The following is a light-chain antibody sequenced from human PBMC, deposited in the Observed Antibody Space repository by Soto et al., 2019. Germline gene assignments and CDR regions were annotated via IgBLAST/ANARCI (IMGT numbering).Light chain of an antibody. CDR3: AAWDDTLSGPV. V-gene: IGLV1-44*01. Sequence: QSVLTQPPSASETPGHRVTISCSGSSSNIGSNAVNWYQQFPGTAPKLLIYSIIQRPSGVPDRFSGSRSDTSASLSISGLQSEDEALYYCAAWDDTLSGPVFGGGTKVTVL. J-gene: IGLJ3*02. CDR1: SSNIGSNA. CDR2: SII.